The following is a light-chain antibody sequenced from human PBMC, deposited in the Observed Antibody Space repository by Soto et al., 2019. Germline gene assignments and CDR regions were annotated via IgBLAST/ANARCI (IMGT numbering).Light chain of an antibody. CDR1: SSDVGGYNY. Sequence: QSALTQPASVSGSPGQSITISCTGTSSDVGGYNYVAWYQQQPGKAPKLMIYEVSNRPSGVSNRFSGSKSGNTASLTISGLQADDEADYYCSSYTRSSTRVFGGGTKVTVL. CDR3: SSYTRSSTRV. CDR2: EVS. J-gene: IGLJ3*02. V-gene: IGLV2-14*01.